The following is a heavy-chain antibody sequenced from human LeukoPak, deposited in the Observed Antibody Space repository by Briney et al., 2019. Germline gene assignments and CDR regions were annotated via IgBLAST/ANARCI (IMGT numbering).Heavy chain of an antibody. Sequence: SETLSLTCTVSGGSISSSSYYWGWIRQPPGKGLEWIGSIYYSGSTYYNPSLKSRVTISVDTSKNQFSLKLSSVTAADTAVYYCARVQTYCGGDCYPDYWGQGTLVTVSS. J-gene: IGHJ4*02. D-gene: IGHD2-21*02. CDR3: ARVQTYCGGDCYPDY. V-gene: IGHV4-39*07. CDR1: GGSISSSSYY. CDR2: IYYSGST.